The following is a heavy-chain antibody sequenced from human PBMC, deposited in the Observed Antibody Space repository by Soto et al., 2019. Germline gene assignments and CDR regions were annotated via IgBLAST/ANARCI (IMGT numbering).Heavy chain of an antibody. J-gene: IGHJ4*02. CDR2: ISGSGGST. CDR1: GFTFSSYA. V-gene: IGHV3-23*01. D-gene: IGHD6-19*01. CDR3: AKDLSSGWYNHTSSYY. Sequence: PGGSRRLSCAASGFTFSSYAMSWVRQAPGKGLEWVSAISGSGGSTYYADSVKGRFTISRDNSKNTLYLQMNSLRAEDTAVYYCAKDLSSGWYNHTSSYYWGQGTLVTVSS.